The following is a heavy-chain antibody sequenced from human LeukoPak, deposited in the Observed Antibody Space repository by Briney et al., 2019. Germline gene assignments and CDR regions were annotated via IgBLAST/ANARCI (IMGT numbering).Heavy chain of an antibody. V-gene: IGHV4-4*02. D-gene: IGHD2-2*01. CDR2: IYRSGST. CDR3: ARVHCSSTSCYYFDY. J-gene: IGHJ4*02. CDR1: GGSISSSNW. Sequence: SGTLSLTCAVSGGSISSSNWWSWVRQPPGKGLEWIGEIYRSGSTNYNPSLKSRVTISVDKSKNQFSLKLSSVTAADTAVYYCARVHCSSTSCYYFDYWGQGTLVTVSS.